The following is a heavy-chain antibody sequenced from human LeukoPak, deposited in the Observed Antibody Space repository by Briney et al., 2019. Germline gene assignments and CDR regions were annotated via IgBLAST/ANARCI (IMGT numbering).Heavy chain of an antibody. CDR1: GSTLSSYS. J-gene: IGHJ6*02. CDR2: ISSSSSYI. Sequence: GGSLSLSCAPSGSTLSSYSMNCVRHPARKGMEWASSISSSSSYIYYADSVKGRFTISRDNAKNSLYLQMNSLRAEDTAVYYCARDQNYRTDGMDVWGQGTTVTVSS. CDR3: ARDQNYRTDGMDV. V-gene: IGHV3-21*01. D-gene: IGHD1-7*01.